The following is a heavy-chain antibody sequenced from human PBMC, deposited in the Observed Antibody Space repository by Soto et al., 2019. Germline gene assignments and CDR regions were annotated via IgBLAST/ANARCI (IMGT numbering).Heavy chain of an antibody. CDR2: IKHDGSEK. CDR1: GFTLGTYW. V-gene: IGHV3-7*04. Sequence: VQLVESGGGLVQPGGSLGLSCAASGFTLGTYWMSWVRQAPGRGLEWVANIKHDGSEKWYADSGMGRFSISRDNAKNSVNRQIDSLRAEDTAIYYCARHGIASSRWYDWFDSWGQGTLVTVSS. CDR3: ARHGIASSRWYDWFDS. J-gene: IGHJ5*01. D-gene: IGHD6-13*01.